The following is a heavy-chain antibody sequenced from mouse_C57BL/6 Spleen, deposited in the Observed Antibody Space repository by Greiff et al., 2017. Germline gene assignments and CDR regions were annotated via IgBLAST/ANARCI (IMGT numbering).Heavy chain of an antibody. V-gene: IGHV5-6*02. CDR2: ISSGGSYT. J-gene: IGHJ3*01. CDR1: GFTFSSYG. Sequence: VKLMESGGDLVKPGGSLKLSCAASGFTFSSYGMSWVRQTPDKRLEWVATISSGGSYTYYPDSVKGRFTISRDNAKNTLYLQMSSLKSEDTAMYYCARPPYNYGSRGAWFAYWGQGTLVTVSA. CDR3: ARPPYNYGSRGAWFAY. D-gene: IGHD1-1*01.